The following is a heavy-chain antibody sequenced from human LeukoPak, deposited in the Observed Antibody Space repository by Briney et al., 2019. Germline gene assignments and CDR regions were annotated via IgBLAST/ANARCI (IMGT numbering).Heavy chain of an antibody. CDR1: GYTFTDYF. J-gene: IGHJ5*02. D-gene: IGHD3-16*01. V-gene: IGHV1-2*02. CDR2: INPKTGAT. CDR3: ARAYEYGWFDP. Sequence: ASVKVSCKASGYTFTDYFLHWLRQAPGQGLEWMGWINPKTGATSYAQSFQGRVTMTRDTSITTGNMELNRLTSDDTAVYYCARAYEYGWFDPWGQGTLVTVSS.